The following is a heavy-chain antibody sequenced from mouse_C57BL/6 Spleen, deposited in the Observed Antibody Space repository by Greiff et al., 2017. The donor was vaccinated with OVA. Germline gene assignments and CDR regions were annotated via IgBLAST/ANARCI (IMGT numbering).Heavy chain of an antibody. CDR3: ARGYYVPLDAMDY. V-gene: IGHV1-85*01. CDR2: IYPRDGST. J-gene: IGHJ4*01. Sequence: VQLQQSGPELVKPGASVKLSCKASGYTFTSYDINWVKQRPGQGLEWIGWIYPRDGSTKYNEKFKGKATVTVDTSSSTAYMELHSLTSEDSAVYFCARGYYVPLDAMDYWGQGTSVTVSS. CDR1: GYTFTSYD. D-gene: IGHD2-3*01.